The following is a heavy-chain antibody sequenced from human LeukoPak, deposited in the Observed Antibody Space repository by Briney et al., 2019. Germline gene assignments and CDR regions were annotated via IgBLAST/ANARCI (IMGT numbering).Heavy chain of an antibody. CDR3: ARDNAAFDI. CDR1: GFTFSSYA. Sequence: GGSLRLSCAASGFTFSSYAMSWVRQAPGKGLEWVSAISGSGGSTYYADSVKGRFTISRDNAKNSLYLQMNSLRAEDTAVYYCARDNAAFDIWGQGTMVTVSS. V-gene: IGHV3-23*01. J-gene: IGHJ3*02. D-gene: IGHD2-8*01. CDR2: ISGSGGST.